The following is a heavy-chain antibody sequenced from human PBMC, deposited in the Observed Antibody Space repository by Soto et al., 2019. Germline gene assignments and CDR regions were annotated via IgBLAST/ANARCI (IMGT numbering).Heavy chain of an antibody. CDR3: AREGYDSSGYSSGDNWFDP. CDR1: GGSFSGYY. J-gene: IGHJ5*02. D-gene: IGHD3-22*01. CDR2: INHSGST. Sequence: NPSETLSLTCAVYGGSFSGYYWSWIRQPPGKGLEWIGEINHSGSTNYNPSLKSRVTISVDTSKNQSSLKLSSVTAADTAVYYCAREGYDSSGYSSGDNWFDPWGQGTLVTVSS. V-gene: IGHV4-34*01.